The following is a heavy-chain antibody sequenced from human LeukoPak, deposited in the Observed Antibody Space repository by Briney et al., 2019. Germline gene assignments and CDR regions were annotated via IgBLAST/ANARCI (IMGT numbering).Heavy chain of an antibody. D-gene: IGHD1-26*01. CDR3: AKDQGGSYLSHYYFDY. J-gene: IGHJ4*02. CDR1: GFTFSSYA. Sequence: PGGSLRLSCAASGFTFSSYAMSWVRQAPGKGLEWVSAISGSGGSTYYADSVKGRFTISRDNSKNTLYLQMNSLRAEDTAVYYCAKDQGGSYLSHYYFDYWGQGTLVTVSS. CDR2: ISGSGGST. V-gene: IGHV3-23*01.